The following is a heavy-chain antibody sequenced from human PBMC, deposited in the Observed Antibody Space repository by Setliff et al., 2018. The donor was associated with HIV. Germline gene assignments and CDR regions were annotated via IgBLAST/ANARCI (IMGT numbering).Heavy chain of an antibody. J-gene: IGHJ4*02. D-gene: IGHD3-3*01. CDR1: GGSISSHY. Sequence: SETLSLTCTASGGSISSHYWSWIRQPPGRGLEWIGSIYYSGSTNYNPSLKSRVTISVDTSKNQFSLKLSSVTAADTAVYYCAREEWSAAGENSFDNWGQGTLVTVSS. CDR2: IYYSGST. CDR3: AREEWSAAGENSFDN. V-gene: IGHV4-59*11.